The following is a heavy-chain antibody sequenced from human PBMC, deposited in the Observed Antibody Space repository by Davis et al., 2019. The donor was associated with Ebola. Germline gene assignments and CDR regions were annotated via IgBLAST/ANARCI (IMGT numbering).Heavy chain of an antibody. V-gene: IGHV3-53*05. CDR3: ATTQWLREFDN. CDR2: IYDQST. J-gene: IGHJ4*02. Sequence: GESLKISCTASGFTVSSNHMSWVRQAPGKGLEWVSVIYDQSTAYADAVRGRFIISRDKSNNTLYLEMSSLRVDDTAVYYCATTQWLREFDNWGQGTLVTVSP. D-gene: IGHD6-19*01. CDR1: GFTVSSNH.